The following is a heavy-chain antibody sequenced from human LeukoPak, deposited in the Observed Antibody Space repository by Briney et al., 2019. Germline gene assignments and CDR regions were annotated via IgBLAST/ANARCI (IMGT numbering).Heavy chain of an antibody. D-gene: IGHD3-3*01. CDR2: INHSGSN. CDR3: ASGQYYDLWSGYYVD. V-gene: IGHV4-34*01. J-gene: IGHJ4*02. Sequence: SETLSLTCAVYGGSFSGHYWGWLRQPPGKGREWIGEINHSGSNNYNPSLESRVTISEDTSKKHFSLKLSSVTAADTAVYYCASGQYYDLWSGYYVDWGQGTLVTVSA. CDR1: GGSFSGHY.